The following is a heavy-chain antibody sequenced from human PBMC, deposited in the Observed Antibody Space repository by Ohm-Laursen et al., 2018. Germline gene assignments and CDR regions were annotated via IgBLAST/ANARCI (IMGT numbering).Heavy chain of an antibody. Sequence: SVKVSCKASGGTFSSYAISWVRQAPGHGLEWMGGIIPIFGTANYAQKFQGRVTITADESTSTAYMELSSLRSEDTAVYYCASTHGGSYSSGWYCFDYWGQGTLVTVSS. CDR3: ASTHGGSYSSGWYCFDY. CDR2: IIPIFGTA. CDR1: GGTFSSYA. J-gene: IGHJ4*02. V-gene: IGHV1-69*13. D-gene: IGHD6-19*01.